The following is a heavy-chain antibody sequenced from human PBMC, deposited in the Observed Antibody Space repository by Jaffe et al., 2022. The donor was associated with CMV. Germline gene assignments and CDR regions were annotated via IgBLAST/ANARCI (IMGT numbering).Heavy chain of an antibody. CDR1: GFNFDDYA. Sequence: EVELLESGGRLVQPGRSLRLSCAASGFNFDDYAMHWVRQVPGKGLEWVAGISWKNVLGYADSVKGRFTISRDNAKKSIFLQMNSLRSEDTALYYCAKDRYPIIAVTEYWGQGTLVTVSS. J-gene: IGHJ4*02. CDR2: ISWKNVL. V-gene: IGHV3-9*01. CDR3: AKDRYPIIAVTEY. D-gene: IGHD2-15*01.